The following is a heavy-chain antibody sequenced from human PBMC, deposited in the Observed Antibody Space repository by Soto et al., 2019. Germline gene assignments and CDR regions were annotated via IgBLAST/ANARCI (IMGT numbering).Heavy chain of an antibody. Sequence: PLSLTGAVYGGSFSGYYWCWIRQPPGKGLEWIGAINHSGSTNYNPSLKSRVTISVDTSKNQFSLKLSPVTAADTAVYYCASEMPTVRRGHNWFDPWGQGTLVTVS. CDR1: GGSFSGYY. D-gene: IGHD4-4*01. V-gene: IGHV4-34*01. CDR2: INHSGST. J-gene: IGHJ5*02. CDR3: ASEMPTVRRGHNWFDP.